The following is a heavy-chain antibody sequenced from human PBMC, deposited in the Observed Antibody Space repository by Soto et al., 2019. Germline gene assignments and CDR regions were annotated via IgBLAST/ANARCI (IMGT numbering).Heavy chain of an antibody. D-gene: IGHD1-7*01. CDR2: FTYDGSFQ. J-gene: IGHJ4*02. CDR1: GFNFDNYG. Sequence: GGSLRLSCQASGFNFDNYGMHLVRQAPGKGLEWVAVFTYDGSFQYYADSVRGRFTISRYNSKNTLSLHLNTLKPEDTAVYHCAKDRVGGTFYTPLAFWGQGTLVTVSS. V-gene: IGHV3-30*18. CDR3: AKDRVGGTFYTPLAF.